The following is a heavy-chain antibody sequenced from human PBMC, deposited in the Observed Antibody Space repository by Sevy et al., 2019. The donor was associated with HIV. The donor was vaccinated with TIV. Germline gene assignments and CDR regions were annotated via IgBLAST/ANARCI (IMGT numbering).Heavy chain of an antibody. V-gene: IGHV1-69*13. CDR1: GGTFSSYA. CDR2: IIPIFGTA. CDR3: AGSGPYYYDSSGYYKYYYYGMDV. Sequence: ASVKVSCKASGGTFSSYAISWVRQAPGQGLEWMGGIIPIFGTANYAQKFQGRVTITADESTSTAYMELSNLRSEDTAVYYCAGSGPYYYDSSGYYKYYYYGMDVWGQGTTVTVSS. D-gene: IGHD3-22*01. J-gene: IGHJ6*02.